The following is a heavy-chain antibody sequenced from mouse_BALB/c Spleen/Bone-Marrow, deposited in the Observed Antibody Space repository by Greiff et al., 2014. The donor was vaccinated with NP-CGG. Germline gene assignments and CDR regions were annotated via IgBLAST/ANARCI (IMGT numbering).Heavy chain of an antibody. Sequence: VQLQQSGADLVKPGASVKLSCTASGFNIKDTYMHWVKQRPEQGLEWIGRIDPANGNTKYDPKFQGKATITGDTSSNTAYLQLSSLTSEDTAVYYCARGDYYGGSFFAYWGQGTLVTVSA. D-gene: IGHD1-1*01. CDR2: IDPANGNT. CDR1: GFNIKDTY. V-gene: IGHV14-3*02. J-gene: IGHJ3*01. CDR3: ARGDYYGGSFFAY.